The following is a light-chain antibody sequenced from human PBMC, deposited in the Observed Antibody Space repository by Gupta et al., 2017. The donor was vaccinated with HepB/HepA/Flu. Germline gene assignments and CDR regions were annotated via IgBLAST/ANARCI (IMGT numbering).Light chain of an antibody. CDR2: DVS. V-gene: IGLV2-11*01. J-gene: IGLJ2*01. CDR3: CSYAGSYIV. Sequence: QSALTQPRSVSGSPGQSVTISCTGTSSDVGGYNYVSWYQQHPGKAPKLMIYDVSKRPSGVPDRFSGSKSGKTASLTISGLQAEDEADYYCCSYAGSYIVFGGGTKLTVI. CDR1: SSDVGGYNY.